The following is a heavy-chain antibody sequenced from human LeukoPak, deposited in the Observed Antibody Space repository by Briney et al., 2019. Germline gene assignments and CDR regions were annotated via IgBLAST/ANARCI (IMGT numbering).Heavy chain of an antibody. CDR2: INPNSGGT. V-gene: IGHV1-2*04. Sequence: GASVKVSCKASGYPFIGNYIHWVRQAPGQGLEWMGWINPNSGGTNYAQKFQGWDTMTRDTSISTAYMELSRLRSDDTAVYYCARDCSTTGCTAVYWGQGTLVTVSS. CDR3: ARDCSTTGCTAVY. D-gene: IGHD2-2*01. J-gene: IGHJ4*02. CDR1: GYPFIGNY.